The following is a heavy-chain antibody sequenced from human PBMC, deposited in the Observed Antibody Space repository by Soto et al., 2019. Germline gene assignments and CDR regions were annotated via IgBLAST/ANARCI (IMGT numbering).Heavy chain of an antibody. CDR2: IFSNDEK. J-gene: IGHJ2*01. V-gene: IGHV2-26*01. D-gene: IGHD1-7*01. CDR3: ARIPLGNYDYWYFDL. Sequence: SGPTLVNPTETLTLTCTVSGFSLSNARMGVSWIRQPPGKALEWLAHIFSNDEKSYSTSLKSRLTISKDTSKSQVVLTMTNKDPVDTATYYFARIPLGNYDYWYFDLWGRGTLVTVSS. CDR1: GFSLSNARMG.